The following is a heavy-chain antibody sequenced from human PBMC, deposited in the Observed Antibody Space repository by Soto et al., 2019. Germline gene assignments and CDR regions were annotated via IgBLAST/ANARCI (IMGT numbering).Heavy chain of an antibody. J-gene: IGHJ3*02. Sequence: VQLVESGGGLVQPGESLRLSCVASGFTFSSYAMHWVRQAPGKGLEWVAVISYDGSNKYYADSVKGRFTISRDNYKNTLYLQMNSLRAEDTAVYYCARAPAGQWLVILDAFDIWGQGTMVTVSS. D-gene: IGHD6-19*01. CDR2: ISYDGSNK. CDR1: GFTFSSYA. CDR3: ARAPAGQWLVILDAFDI. V-gene: IGHV3-30-3*01.